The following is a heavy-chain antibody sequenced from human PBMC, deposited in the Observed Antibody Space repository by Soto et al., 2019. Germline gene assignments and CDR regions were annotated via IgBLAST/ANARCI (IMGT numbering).Heavy chain of an antibody. D-gene: IGHD1-26*01. CDR2: TRNKANSYSA. V-gene: IGHV3-72*01. J-gene: IGHJ4*02. CDR3: ARDTGGSYDY. Sequence: DVQLVESGGGLVQPGGSLRLSCAASGFTFSDYYMDWVRQVPGKGLEWVGRTRNKANSYSAEYAPSVKGRFIISRHDLEDSMYLQMNSLKTEDTAVYYCARDTGGSYDYWGQGALVTVSS. CDR1: GFTFSDYY.